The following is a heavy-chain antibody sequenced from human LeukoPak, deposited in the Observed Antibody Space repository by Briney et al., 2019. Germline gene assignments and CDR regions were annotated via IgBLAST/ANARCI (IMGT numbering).Heavy chain of an antibody. CDR2: IYYSGST. Sequence: PSETLSLACTVSGGSITSSNYYWGWIRQPPGKGLEWIGSIYYSGSTYYNPSLKSRVTISVDTSKNQFSLKLSSVTAADTAMYYCASQRITDFGVVIPRGFDSWGQGTLVPVSS. D-gene: IGHD3-3*01. V-gene: IGHV4-39*07. CDR1: GGSITSSNYY. CDR3: ASQRITDFGVVIPRGFDS. J-gene: IGHJ4*02.